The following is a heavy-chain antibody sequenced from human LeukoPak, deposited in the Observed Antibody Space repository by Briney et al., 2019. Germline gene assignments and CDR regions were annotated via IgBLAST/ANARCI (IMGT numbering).Heavy chain of an antibody. J-gene: IGHJ4*02. D-gene: IGHD6-13*01. V-gene: IGHV3-23*01. Sequence: GGSLRLSCAASGFTFGNYAMSWVRQAPGKGPEWVSTFSRSGSDTYYADSVKGRFTIFRDNSKNTLYLQMNSLRAEDTAVYYGAQRSSGSWYYFDYWGQGTLVTVSS. CDR3: AQRSSGSWYYFDY. CDR2: FSRSGSDT. CDR1: GFTFGNYA.